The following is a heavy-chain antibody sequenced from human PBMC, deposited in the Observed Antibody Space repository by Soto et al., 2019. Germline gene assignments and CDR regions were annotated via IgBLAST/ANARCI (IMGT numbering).Heavy chain of an antibody. CDR1: GGTFSSYA. Sequence: SVKVSCKASGGTFSSYAISWVRQAPGQGLEWMGGIIPIFGTANYAQKFQGRVTITADKSTSTAYMELSSLRSEDTAVYYCATRIAVARTLDFDYRGQGTLVIGSS. CDR2: IIPIFGTA. J-gene: IGHJ4*02. D-gene: IGHD6-19*01. V-gene: IGHV1-69*06. CDR3: ATRIAVARTLDFDY.